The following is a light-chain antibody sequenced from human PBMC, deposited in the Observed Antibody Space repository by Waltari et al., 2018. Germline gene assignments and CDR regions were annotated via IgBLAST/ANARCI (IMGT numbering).Light chain of an antibody. J-gene: IGLJ2*01. V-gene: IGLV1-44*01. Sequence: QSVLTQPPSASATPGQRGTLPSSGSSHNIGRNSENWYQQVPGTAPKLLIYSNNQRPSGVPDRFSGSKSGTSASLAISGLQSADEAEYFCAAWDDSLNLIFGVGTKLTVL. CDR1: SHNIGRNS. CDR3: AAWDDSLNLI. CDR2: SNN.